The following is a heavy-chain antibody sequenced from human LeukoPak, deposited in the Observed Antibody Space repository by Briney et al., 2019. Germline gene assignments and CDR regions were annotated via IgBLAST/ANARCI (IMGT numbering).Heavy chain of an antibody. CDR2: INPNSGGT. CDR1: GYTFTGYY. Sequence: ASVTVSCKASGYTFTGYYTHWVRQAPGQGLEWMGWINPNSGGTNYAQKFQGRVTMTRDTSISTAYMELSRLRSDDTAVYYCAVLYCSGGSCYSRYYYYGMDVWGQGTTVTVSS. J-gene: IGHJ6*02. D-gene: IGHD2-15*01. CDR3: AVLYCSGGSCYSRYYYYGMDV. V-gene: IGHV1-2*02.